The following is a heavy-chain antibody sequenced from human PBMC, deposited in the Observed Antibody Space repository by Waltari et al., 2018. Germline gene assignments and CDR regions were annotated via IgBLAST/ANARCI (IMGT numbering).Heavy chain of an antibody. CDR2: IYYDGTP. D-gene: IGHD5-12*01. J-gene: IGHJ3*02. V-gene: IGHV4-61*01. Sequence: QVQLRESGPGLVKSSEPLSLTCTVPGGSISSESYYWSWIRQPPGKGLEWIGYIYYDGTPTYNPSLKSRVTISHDTSKNQFSLRLSAMTAADTAVYYCARPSGNAFDIWGRGTMITVSS. CDR1: GGSISSESYY. CDR3: ARPSGNAFDI.